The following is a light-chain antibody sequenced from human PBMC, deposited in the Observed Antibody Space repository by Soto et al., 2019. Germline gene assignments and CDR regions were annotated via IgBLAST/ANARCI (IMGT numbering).Light chain of an antibody. Sequence: QSALTQPASVSGSPGQSITISCTGTSSDVGGSTYVSWYQQHPGKGPQLIIYEVSNRPSGVSDRFSGSMSGNTASLTISGLQAEDEADYYCSSYTSRNTPYVFGTGTKLTVL. J-gene: IGLJ1*01. CDR2: EVS. CDR3: SSYTSRNTPYV. CDR1: SSDVGGSTY. V-gene: IGLV2-14*01.